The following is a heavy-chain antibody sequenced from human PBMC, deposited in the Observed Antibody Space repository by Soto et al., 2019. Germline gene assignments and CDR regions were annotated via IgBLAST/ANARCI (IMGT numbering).Heavy chain of an antibody. CDR2: ISSSSSYI. CDR1: GFTFSSYS. Sequence: EVQLVESGGGLVKPGGSLRLSCAASGFTFSSYSMNWVRQAPGKGLEWVSSISSSSSYIYYADSVKGRFTISRDNAKNSLYLQMNSLRAEDTAVYYCARDYWVDLDAFDIWGQGTMVTVSS. V-gene: IGHV3-21*01. J-gene: IGHJ3*02. CDR3: ARDYWVDLDAFDI. D-gene: IGHD2-8*02.